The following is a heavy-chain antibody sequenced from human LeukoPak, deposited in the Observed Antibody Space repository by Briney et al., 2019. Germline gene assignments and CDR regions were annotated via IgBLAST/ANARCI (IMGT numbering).Heavy chain of an antibody. J-gene: IGHJ4*02. CDR2: ISGSGDRT. CDR3: ARDPAVASRATFYY. D-gene: IGHD6-13*01. CDR1: GFTFSSYA. V-gene: IGHV3-23*01. Sequence: GGSLRLSCAAPGFTFSSYAMNWVRQAPGKGLEWVSSISGSGDRTYYADSVKGRFTISRDNPENILYLQMDSLRAEDTAVYYCARDPAVASRATFYYWGQGTLVTVSS.